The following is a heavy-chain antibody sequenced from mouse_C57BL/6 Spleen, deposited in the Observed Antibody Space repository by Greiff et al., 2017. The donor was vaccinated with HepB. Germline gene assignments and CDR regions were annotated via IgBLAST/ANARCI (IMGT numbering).Heavy chain of an antibody. D-gene: IGHD2-4*01. CDR2: ISNGGGST. CDR1: GFTFSDYY. J-gene: IGHJ3*01. Sequence: EVHLVESGGGLVQPGGSLKLSCAASGFTFSDYYMYWVRQTPEKRLEWVAYISNGGGSTYYPDTVKGRFTISRDNAKNTLYLQMSRLKSEDTAMYYCARPAYDYDVPFAYWGQGTLVTVSA. V-gene: IGHV5-12*01. CDR3: ARPAYDYDVPFAY.